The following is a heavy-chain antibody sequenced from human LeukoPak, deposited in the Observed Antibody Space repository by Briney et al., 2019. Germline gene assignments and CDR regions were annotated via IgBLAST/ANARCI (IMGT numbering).Heavy chain of an antibody. V-gene: IGHV3-7*05. CDR3: ARDLGYYGEPLGYGMDV. CDR2: IKQDGSEK. CDR1: GFTFSSYW. J-gene: IGHJ6*02. D-gene: IGHD4-17*01. Sequence: GGSLRLSCAASGFTFSSYWMSWVRQAPGKGLKWVANIKQDGSEKYYVDSVKGRFTISRDNAKNSLYLQMNSLRAEDTAVYYCARDLGYYGEPLGYGMDVWGQGTTVTVSS.